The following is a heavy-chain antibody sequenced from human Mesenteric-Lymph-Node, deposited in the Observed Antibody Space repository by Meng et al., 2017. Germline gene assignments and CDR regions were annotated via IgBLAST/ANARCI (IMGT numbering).Heavy chain of an antibody. CDR2: ISSGGNSI. J-gene: IGHJ1*01. CDR1: GITFSSYE. D-gene: IGHD3-22*01. CDR3: TRDQVFGGYYDDEHFQH. V-gene: IGHV3-48*03. Sequence: GESLRLSCAASGITFSSYEMNWVRQAPGKGLEWVSYISSGGNSIYYADSVKGRFIISRDNAKNSLYLQMNSLRPEDTAVYYCTRDQVFGGYYDDEHFQHWGQGTLVTVSS.